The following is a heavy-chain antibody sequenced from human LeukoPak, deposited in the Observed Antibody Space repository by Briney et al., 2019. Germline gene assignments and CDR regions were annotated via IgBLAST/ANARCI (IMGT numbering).Heavy chain of an antibody. CDR1: GSSIGTYS. D-gene: IGHD5-24*01. V-gene: IGHV4-4*09. CDR2: IYTTGST. J-gene: IGHJ3*02. Sequence: SETLSLTCTVSGSSIGTYSWSWIRQPPGKGLEWIGYIYTTGSTHYNPSPKSRGTMSLDTSKTQFSLRLTSVTAADTAVFYCARHRAEMATITDDTFDMWGRGTMVTVSS. CDR3: ARHRAEMATITDDTFDM.